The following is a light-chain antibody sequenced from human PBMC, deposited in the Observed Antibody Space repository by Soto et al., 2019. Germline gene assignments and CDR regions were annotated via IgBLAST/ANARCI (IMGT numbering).Light chain of an antibody. CDR2: DAS. V-gene: IGKV1-5*01. J-gene: IGKJ5*01. CDR3: QQCNRYPIT. Sequence: DIQMTQSPSTLSAFVGDRVTITCRASQSISSWLAWYQQKPGKAPTLLIYDASSLESGVPSRFSGSGSGTEFTLTITSLQPDDSATYYCQQCNRYPITFGQGTRLEIK. CDR1: QSISSW.